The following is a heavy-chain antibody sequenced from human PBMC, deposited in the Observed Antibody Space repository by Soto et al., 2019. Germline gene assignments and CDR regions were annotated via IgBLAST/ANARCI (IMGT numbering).Heavy chain of an antibody. V-gene: IGHV1-69*01. CDR2: FVPMFSSS. CDR1: GTTFSTHG. D-gene: IGHD1-1*01. J-gene: IGHJ4*02. Sequence: QVQLVQSGAEVRKPGSSVNVSCKASGTTFSTHGIHWVRQAPGQGLEWMGGFVPMFSSSNYAQKFQGRLTIVADESTTSAYMELSSLSAHDTAIYYCARSGGTYYFDHWGQGTLVTVSS. CDR3: ARSGGTYYFDH.